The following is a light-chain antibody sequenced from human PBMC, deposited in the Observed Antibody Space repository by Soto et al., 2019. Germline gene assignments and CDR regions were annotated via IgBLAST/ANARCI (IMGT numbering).Light chain of an antibody. CDR1: QSINIY. CDR2: AAS. Sequence: DIQMTQSPSSLSASVGDRVTITCRASQSINIYVNWYQQKPGKAPKLLIYAASSLQSGVPSRFSGSGSGTDFTLTISRLEPEDFAVYYCHQRSNWPPDTFGQGTRLEIK. J-gene: IGKJ5*01. CDR3: HQRSNWPPDT. V-gene: IGKV1-39*01.